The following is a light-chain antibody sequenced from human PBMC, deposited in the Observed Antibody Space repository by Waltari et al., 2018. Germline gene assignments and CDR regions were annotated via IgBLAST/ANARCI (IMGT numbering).Light chain of an antibody. V-gene: IGKV1-8*01. Sequence: AIRMTQSPSSFSASTGDRVTMTCRASQGINTYVAWYQQKPGKAPNLLIYAASTLQSGVPSRFSGSGSGTDFTLTISCLQSEDFATYYCQQYYNYPHTFGRGTKVEIK. CDR2: AAS. J-gene: IGKJ2*01. CDR3: QQYYNYPHT. CDR1: QGINTY.